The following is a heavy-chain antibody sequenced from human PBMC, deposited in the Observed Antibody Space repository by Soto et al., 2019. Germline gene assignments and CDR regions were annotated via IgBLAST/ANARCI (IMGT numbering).Heavy chain of an antibody. CDR3: AKEPVGPDWYFDL. J-gene: IGHJ2*01. CDR1: GFTFRSYA. V-gene: IGHV3-23*01. Sequence: GGSLRLSCAASGFTFRSYAMSWVRQAPGKGLEWVSGISVSGISTHYADSVKGRFTVSRDNSKNTLYLQMNSLRAEDTAVYNCAKEPVGPDWYFDLWGRGTLVTVSS. CDR2: ISVSGIST.